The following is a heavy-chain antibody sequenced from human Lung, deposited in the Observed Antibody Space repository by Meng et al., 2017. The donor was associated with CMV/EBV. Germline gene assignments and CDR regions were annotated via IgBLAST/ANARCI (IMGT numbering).Heavy chain of an antibody. CDR1: GFTLSNYA. CDR2: IYSGDSST. D-gene: IGHD2-8*01. V-gene: IGHV3-23*03. J-gene: IGHJ4*02. CDR3: AKDHMLSYFDY. Sequence: GGSLRLSXAASGFTLSNYAMSWVRQAPGKGLEWVSVIYSGDSSTHYADSVKGRFTISRDNSKNTLYLQMNSLRAEDTAVYYCAKDHMLSYFDYWGQGTLVTVSS.